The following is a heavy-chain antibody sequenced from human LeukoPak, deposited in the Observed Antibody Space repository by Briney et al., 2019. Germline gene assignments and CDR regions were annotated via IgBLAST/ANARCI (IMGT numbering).Heavy chain of an antibody. CDR2: IYSSGNT. Sequence: SETLSLTCTVSGGSITSYLWSWIRQPPGKGLEWIGYIYSSGNTNYNPSLKSRVTISVDTSKNEFSLKLSSVTAADTAVYYCARTAAVTIGALDYWGQGTLVTVSS. D-gene: IGHD4-23*01. V-gene: IGHV4-59*08. CDR1: GGSITSYL. CDR3: ARTAAVTIGALDY. J-gene: IGHJ4*02.